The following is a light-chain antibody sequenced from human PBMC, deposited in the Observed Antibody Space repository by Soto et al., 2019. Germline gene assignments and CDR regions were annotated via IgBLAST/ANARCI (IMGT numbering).Light chain of an antibody. V-gene: IGLV1-40*01. CDR3: QSYDSSLTTFV. CDR1: SSNIGAEYD. CDR2: GDN. Sequence: QSVLTQPPSVSGAPGQRVAISCTGSSSNIGAEYDVHWYQQLPGTAPKRLIHGDNNRPSGVPDRFSGSKSGTSASLAITGLQPEDEADYYCQSYDSSLTTFVFGTGTQLTVL. J-gene: IGLJ7*01.